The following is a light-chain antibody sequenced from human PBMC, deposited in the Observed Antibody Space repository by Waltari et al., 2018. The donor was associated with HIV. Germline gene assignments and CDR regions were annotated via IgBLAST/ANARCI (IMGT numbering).Light chain of an antibody. V-gene: IGLV1-40*01. Sequence: QSVLTQSPSVSGAPGQRVTIPCTGGSSNVGAGYDVHWYQQLPGTAPKLLIFVNINRPSGVSDRFSGSKSGTSASLAITGLQAEDEADYYCQSYDSSLTGWVFGGGTKLTVL. CDR1: SSNVGAGYD. J-gene: IGLJ3*02. CDR2: VNI. CDR3: QSYDSSLTGWV.